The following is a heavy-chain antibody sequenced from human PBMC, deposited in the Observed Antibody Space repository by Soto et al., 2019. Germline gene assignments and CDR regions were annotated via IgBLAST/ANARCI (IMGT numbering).Heavy chain of an antibody. CDR2: IYYSGST. D-gene: IGHD6-13*01. CDR1: GGSISSSSYY. CDR3: ARDGVGAAAGTPVYYYGMDV. J-gene: IGHJ6*02. V-gene: IGHV4-39*02. Sequence: PSETLSLTCTVSGGSISSSSYYWGWIRQPPGKGLEWIGSIYYSGSTYYNPSLKSRVTISVDTSKNQFSLKLSSVTAADTAVYYCARDGVGAAAGTPVYYYGMDVWGQGTTVT.